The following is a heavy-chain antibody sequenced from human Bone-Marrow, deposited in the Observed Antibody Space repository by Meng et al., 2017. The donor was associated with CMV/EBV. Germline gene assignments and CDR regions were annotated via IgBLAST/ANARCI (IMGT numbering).Heavy chain of an antibody. V-gene: IGHV1-2*02. Sequence: ASVKVSCKASGYTFTGYYIHWVRQAPGQGLEWMGWINPNTGGTNSAQKFQGRVTMTRDTSISTAYMELSRLTYDGTSVYYCARDKLYPDAFDLWGQGTVVTVSS. J-gene: IGHJ3*01. CDR1: GYTFTGYY. CDR3: ARDKLYPDAFDL. CDR2: INPNTGGT.